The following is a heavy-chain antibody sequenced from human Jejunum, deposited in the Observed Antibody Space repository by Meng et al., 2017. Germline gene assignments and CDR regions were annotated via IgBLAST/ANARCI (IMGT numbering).Heavy chain of an antibody. CDR3: ARHDSSGCYEWDY. V-gene: IGHV5-51*01. D-gene: IGHD6-19*01. Sequence: KVSCKGSGYSFTSYWIAWVRQMPGKGLEWMGIIYPGDSDTKYSPSFEGQVTISADKSISTAYLQWSSLKASDTAMYYCARHDSSGCYEWDYWGQGTLVTVSS. CDR2: IYPGDSDT. J-gene: IGHJ4*02. CDR1: GYSFTSYW.